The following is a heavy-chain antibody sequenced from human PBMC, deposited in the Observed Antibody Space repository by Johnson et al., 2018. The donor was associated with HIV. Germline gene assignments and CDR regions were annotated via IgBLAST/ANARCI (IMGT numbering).Heavy chain of an antibody. Sequence: VQLVESGGGVVQPGRSLRLSCAASGFTFSSYDMHWVRQATGKGLEWVSIISDGGGTTYYADSVKGRFTISRDNSKNTLYLQMNSLRAEDTAVYYCARDAKSSTWSPDGTDAFDVWG. CDR1: GFTFSSYD. CDR2: ISDGGGTT. J-gene: IGHJ3*01. D-gene: IGHD1-1*01. V-gene: IGHV3-23*04. CDR3: ARDAKSSTWSPDGTDAFDV.